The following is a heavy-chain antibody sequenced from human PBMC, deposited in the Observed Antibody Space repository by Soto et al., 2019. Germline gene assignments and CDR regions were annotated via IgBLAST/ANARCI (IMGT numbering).Heavy chain of an antibody. Sequence: PGGSLRLSCAGSGFTFSSDEMNWVRQAPGKGLECVSYISISGNTRYYADSVKGRFTISRDNSKNTLYLQMNSLRAEDTAVYYCARGKRSTIFGVVINFDYWGQGTLVTVSS. V-gene: IGHV3-48*03. CDR1: GFTFSSDE. D-gene: IGHD3-3*01. CDR2: ISISGNTR. J-gene: IGHJ4*02. CDR3: ARGKRSTIFGVVINFDY.